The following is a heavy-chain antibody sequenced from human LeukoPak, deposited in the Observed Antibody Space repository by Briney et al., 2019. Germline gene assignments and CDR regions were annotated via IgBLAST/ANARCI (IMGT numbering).Heavy chain of an antibody. D-gene: IGHD6-13*01. CDR3: ARSLQAATVAFDI. J-gene: IGHJ3*02. Sequence: SVKVSCKASGGTFSSYAISWVRQAPGQGLEWMGGIIPIFGTANYAQKFQGRVTITADESASTAYMELSSLRSEDTAVYYCARSLQAATVAFDIWGQGTMVTVSS. CDR1: GGTFSSYA. CDR2: IIPIFGTA. V-gene: IGHV1-69*13.